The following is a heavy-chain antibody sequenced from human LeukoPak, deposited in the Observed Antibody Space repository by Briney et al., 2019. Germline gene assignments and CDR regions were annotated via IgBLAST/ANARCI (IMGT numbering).Heavy chain of an antibody. CDR1: GFTFSSYW. CDR2: ISGSGGST. CDR3: AKDKGIAAAPLDYMDV. V-gene: IGHV3-23*01. Sequence: GGSLRLSCAASGFTFSSYWMSWVRQAPGKGLEWVSAISGSGGSTYYADSVKGRFTISRDNSKNTLYLQMNSLRVEDTAVYYCAKDKGIAAAPLDYMDVWGKGTTVTVSS. D-gene: IGHD6-13*01. J-gene: IGHJ6*03.